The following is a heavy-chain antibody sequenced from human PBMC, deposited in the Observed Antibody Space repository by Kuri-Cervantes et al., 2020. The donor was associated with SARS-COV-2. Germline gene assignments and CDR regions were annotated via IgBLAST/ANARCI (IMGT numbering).Heavy chain of an antibody. Sequence: GGSLRLSCAASGFMFSRYAMSWVRQAPGKGLEWVSGLGGSGDVTYYADSVKGRFTISRDNSKNTLYLQMNSLRAEDTAIYYCAKLFGVVVAGTLDYWGQGALVTVSS. V-gene: IGHV3-23*01. D-gene: IGHD2-15*01. J-gene: IGHJ4*02. CDR3: AKLFGVVVAGTLDY. CDR2: LGGSGDVT. CDR1: GFMFSRYA.